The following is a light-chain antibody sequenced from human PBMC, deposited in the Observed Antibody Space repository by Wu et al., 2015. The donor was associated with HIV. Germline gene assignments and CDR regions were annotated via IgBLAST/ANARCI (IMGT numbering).Light chain of an antibody. CDR1: QSITSW. CDR3: QQYSYYRWT. CDR2: KAS. V-gene: IGKV1-5*03. J-gene: IGKJ1*01. Sequence: DIQMTQPPSTLSASVGDRVTVTCRASQSITSWLAWYQQKPGKAPKLLIYKASSLESGVPSRFSGSGSGTESTLTISSLQPDDFATYYCQQYSYYRWTFGQGTKVEIK.